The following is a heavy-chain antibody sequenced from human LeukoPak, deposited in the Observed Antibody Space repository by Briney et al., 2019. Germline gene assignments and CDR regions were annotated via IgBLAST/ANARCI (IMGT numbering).Heavy chain of an antibody. J-gene: IGHJ4*02. CDR1: GFTFSSYG. D-gene: IGHD1-1*01. CDR3: ARCAERIHDPENYFDY. Sequence: GGSLRLSCSASGFTFSSYGMHWVRQAPGKGLEWVAVIWYDGSNKYYADSVKGRFTISRDNSKNTLFLQMNSLRAEDTAVYYCARCAERIHDPENYFDYWGQGTLVTVSS. V-gene: IGHV3-33*08. CDR2: IWYDGSNK.